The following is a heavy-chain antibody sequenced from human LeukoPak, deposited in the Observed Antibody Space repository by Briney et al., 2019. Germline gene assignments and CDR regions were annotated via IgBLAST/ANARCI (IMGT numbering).Heavy chain of an antibody. CDR1: RGSLSGYY. D-gene: IGHD2-8*02. Sequence: SETLSLTCAVYRGSLSGYYWSWMRQPPGKGLEWIGEINHSGSTNYNPSLKSRVTISVDTSKNQFSLKLSSVTAADTAVYYCATGGLGNDAFDIWGQGTMVTVSS. CDR2: INHSGST. J-gene: IGHJ3*02. V-gene: IGHV4-34*01. CDR3: ATGGLGNDAFDI.